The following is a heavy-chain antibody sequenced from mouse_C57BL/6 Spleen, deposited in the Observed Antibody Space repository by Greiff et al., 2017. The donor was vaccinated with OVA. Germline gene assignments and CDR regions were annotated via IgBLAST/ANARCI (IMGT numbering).Heavy chain of an antibody. V-gene: IGHV5-6*01. J-gene: IGHJ2*01. CDR2: ISSGGSYT. D-gene: IGHD2-4*01. Sequence: EVNVVESGGDLVKPGGSLKLSCAASGFTFSSYGMSWVRQTPDKRLEWVATISSGGSYTYYPDSVKGRFTISRDNAKNTLYLQMSSLKSEDTAMYYCARHDHVITTVDYWGQGTTLTVSS. CDR1: GFTFSSYG. CDR3: ARHDHVITTVDY.